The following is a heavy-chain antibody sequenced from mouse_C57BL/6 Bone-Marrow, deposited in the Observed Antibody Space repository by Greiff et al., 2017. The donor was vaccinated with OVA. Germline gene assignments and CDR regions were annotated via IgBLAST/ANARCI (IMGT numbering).Heavy chain of an antibody. J-gene: IGHJ1*03. CDR3: ARSDMITTVVADWYFDV. D-gene: IGHD1-1*01. CDR1: GYTFTSYW. V-gene: IGHV1-52*01. Sequence: QVQLQQPGAELVRPGSSVKLSCKASGYTFTSYWMHWVKQRPIQGLEWIGNIDPSDSETHYNQKFKDKATLTVDKSSSTAYMQLSSLTSEDSAVYYGARSDMITTVVADWYFDVWGTGTTVTVSS. CDR2: IDPSDSET.